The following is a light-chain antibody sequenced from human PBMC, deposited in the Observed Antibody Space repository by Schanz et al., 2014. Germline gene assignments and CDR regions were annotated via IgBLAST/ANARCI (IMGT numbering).Light chain of an antibody. J-gene: IGLJ2*01. Sequence: QSVLTQPPSASGTPGQRVTISCSGGSSNIGNNRVNWYQQLPDTAPNLLNYDNNQRPPGLPARFSGSKSGTSASRAISGLQCEDETDYYCAAWDDSLNGHVVFGGGTKLTVL. CDR2: DNN. V-gene: IGLV1-44*01. CDR3: AAWDDSLNGHVV. CDR1: SSNIGNNR.